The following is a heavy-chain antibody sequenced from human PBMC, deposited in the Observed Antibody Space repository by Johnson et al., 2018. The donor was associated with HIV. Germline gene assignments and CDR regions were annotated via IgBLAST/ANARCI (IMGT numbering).Heavy chain of an antibody. CDR1: GFTVSINY. V-gene: IGHV3-53*01. CDR2: INTGGST. D-gene: IGHD6-13*01. J-gene: IGHJ3*02. CDR3: AKDKLGSSSFAFDI. Sequence: VQLVESGGGLIQPGGSLRLSCAASGFTVSINYMSWVRQAPGKGLEWVSLINTGGSTYYADSVKGRFTISRDNSKNTLYLQMNSLRAEDTALYYCAKDKLGSSSFAFDIWGQGTMVTVSS.